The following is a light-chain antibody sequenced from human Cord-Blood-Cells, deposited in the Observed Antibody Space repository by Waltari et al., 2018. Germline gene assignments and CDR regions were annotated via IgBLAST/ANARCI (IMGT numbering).Light chain of an antibody. J-gene: IGKJ1*01. Sequence: DIQMTQSPSSLSASVGDRVTITCRASQGISSYLNWYQQKPGKAPKLLIYAASSLQSGVPARCSGSGSGTDFTLTISSLQPEDFATYYCQQSYSTPRTFGQGTKVEIK. CDR3: QQSYSTPRT. CDR2: AAS. CDR1: QGISSY. V-gene: IGKV1-39*01.